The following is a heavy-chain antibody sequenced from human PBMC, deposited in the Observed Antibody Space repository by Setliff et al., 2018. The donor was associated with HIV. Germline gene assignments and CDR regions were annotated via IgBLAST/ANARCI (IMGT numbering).Heavy chain of an antibody. CDR3: ARNPYSSSWYNWFDP. V-gene: IGHV3-48*01. CDR1: GFSFSRYN. J-gene: IGHJ5*02. CDR2: ISSTSSTI. D-gene: IGHD6-13*01. Sequence: GGSLRLSCAASGFSFSRYNMNWVRQAPGKGLECLSYISSTSSTIYYADSVKGRFTISRDNSKNTLYLQMNSLRAEDTAVYYCARNPYSSSWYNWFDPWGQGTLVTVSS.